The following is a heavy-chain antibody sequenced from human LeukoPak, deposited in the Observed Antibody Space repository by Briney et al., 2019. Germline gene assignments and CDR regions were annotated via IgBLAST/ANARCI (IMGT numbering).Heavy chain of an antibody. D-gene: IGHD1-1*01. V-gene: IGHV3-48*03. CDR3: ARDQNWSPDW. J-gene: IGHJ4*02. CDR2: INSRGNTK. Sequence: GGSLRLSCAASGFTFSTYEMNWARQAPGKGLEWVSYINSRGNTKHYSDSVKGRFTVPRDNAKNSLYLQMNSLRAEDTAMYYCARDQNWSPDWWGQGTLVTVSS. CDR1: GFTFSTYE.